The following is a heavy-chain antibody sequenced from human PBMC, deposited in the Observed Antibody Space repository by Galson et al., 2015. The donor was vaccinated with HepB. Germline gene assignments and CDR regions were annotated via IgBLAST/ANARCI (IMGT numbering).Heavy chain of an antibody. J-gene: IGHJ3*02. V-gene: IGHV4-30-2*01. CDR3: ARGTFAYCGGDCYAFDI. D-gene: IGHD2-21*02. CDR1: GGSISSGGYS. CDR2: IYHSGST. Sequence: TLSLTCAVSGGSISSGGYSWSWIRQPPGRGLEWIGYIYHSGSTYYNPSLKSRVTISVDRSKNQFSLKLSSVTAADTAVYYCARGTFAYCGGDCYAFDIWGQGTMVTVSS.